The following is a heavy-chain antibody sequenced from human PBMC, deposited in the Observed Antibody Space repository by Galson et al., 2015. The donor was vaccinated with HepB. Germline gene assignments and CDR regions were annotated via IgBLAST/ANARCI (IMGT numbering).Heavy chain of an antibody. CDR3: TRLGDFSGYSSR. J-gene: IGHJ4*02. V-gene: IGHV3-73*01. D-gene: IGHD6-19*01. Sequence: SLRLSCAASGFTCSGSAVHWVRQASGKGPEWVGRIRSKTTNYATSYVPSLKGRFTISRNDSKNMAYLHIKSLKTEDTAVYYCTRLGDFSGYSSRWGQGTLVTVSA. CDR2: IRSKTTNYAT. CDR1: GFTCSGSA.